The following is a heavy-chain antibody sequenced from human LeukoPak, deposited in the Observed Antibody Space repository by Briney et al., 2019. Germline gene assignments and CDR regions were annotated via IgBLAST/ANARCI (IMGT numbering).Heavy chain of an antibody. CDR2: MNPNSGNT. J-gene: IGHJ5*02. V-gene: IGHV1-8*01. CDR1: GYTFTSYD. CDR3: ATGPAAIRWFDP. Sequence: ASVKVSCKASGYTFTSYDINWVRQATGQGLEWMGWMNPNSGNTGYAQKFQGRVTMTRNTSISTAYMELSSLRSEDTAVYYCATGPAAIRWFDPWGQGTLVTVSS. D-gene: IGHD2-2*01.